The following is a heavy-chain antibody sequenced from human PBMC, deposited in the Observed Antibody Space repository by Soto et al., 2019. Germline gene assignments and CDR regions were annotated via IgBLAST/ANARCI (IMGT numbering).Heavy chain of an antibody. CDR3: ARTAAAGKYYYGMDV. CDR2: IYPGDSDT. D-gene: IGHD6-13*01. J-gene: IGHJ6*02. Sequence: KGCECVFLSGCRIWKQQMPGKGLESMGIIYPGDSDTRYSPSFQGQVTISADKSISTAYLQWSSLKASDTAMYYCARTAAAGKYYYGMDVWGQGTTVTVS. V-gene: IGHV5-51*07. CDR1: ECVFLSGC.